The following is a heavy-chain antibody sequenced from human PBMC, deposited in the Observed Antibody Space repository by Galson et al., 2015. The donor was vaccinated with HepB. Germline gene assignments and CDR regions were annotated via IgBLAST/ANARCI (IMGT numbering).Heavy chain of an antibody. CDR2: IRYDGSNK. V-gene: IGHV3-30*02. CDR1: GFTFSSYG. Sequence: SLRLSCAASGFTFSSYGMHWVRQAPGKGLEWVAFIRYDGSNKYYADSVKGRFTISRDNSKNTLYLQMNSLRAEDTAVYYGFRGGHDAFDIWGQGTMVTVSS. D-gene: IGHD3-10*01. CDR3: FRGGHDAFDI. J-gene: IGHJ3*02.